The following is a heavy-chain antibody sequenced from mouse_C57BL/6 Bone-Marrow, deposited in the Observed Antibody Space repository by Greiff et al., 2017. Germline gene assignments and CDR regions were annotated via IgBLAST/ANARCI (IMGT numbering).Heavy chain of an antibody. CDR3: ARSPLWYFDY. Sequence: EVQLQQSGPELVKPGASVKISCKASGYTFTDYYMNWVKQSHGKSLEWIGDINPNNGGTSYNQKFKGKATLTVDKSSSTAYMELRSLTSEDSAVCYCARSPLWYFDYWGQGTTLTVSS. CDR2: INPNNGGT. D-gene: IGHD1-1*02. CDR1: GYTFTDYY. V-gene: IGHV1-26*01. J-gene: IGHJ2*01.